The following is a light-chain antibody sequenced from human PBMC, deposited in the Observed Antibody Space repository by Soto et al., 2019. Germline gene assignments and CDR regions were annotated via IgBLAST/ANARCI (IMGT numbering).Light chain of an antibody. CDR3: QQYYTPPLT. CDR2: WAS. J-gene: IGKJ4*01. V-gene: IGKV4-1*01. Sequence: DIVMTQSPDSLALSLGERATINCKSSQSIFLSSNNKRYLAWYQQKPGQPPKLLISWASNRDSGVPDRFSGSGSGKYFTLTISSLQAEDVAVYYWQQYYTPPLTFGGGTKVEIK. CDR1: QSIFLSSNNKRY.